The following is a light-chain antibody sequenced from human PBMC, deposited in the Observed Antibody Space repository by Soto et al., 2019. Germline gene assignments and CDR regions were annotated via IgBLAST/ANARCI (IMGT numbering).Light chain of an antibody. CDR1: HSVSRY. J-gene: IGKJ4*01. V-gene: IGKV3-11*01. Sequence: EIVLTQSPVTLSLSPGERATLSCRARHSVSRYLAWYQQKPGQAPRLLIYDAFKRATGIPARFSGSGSGTDFTLTISSLEPEDFAVYYCQQRSNWPSTFGGGTKVDIK. CDR2: DAF. CDR3: QQRSNWPST.